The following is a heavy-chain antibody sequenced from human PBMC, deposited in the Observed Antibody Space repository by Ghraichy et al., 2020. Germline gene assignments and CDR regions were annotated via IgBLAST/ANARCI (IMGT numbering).Heavy chain of an antibody. V-gene: IGHV3-7*03. CDR3: ARDSGGYYGDYYFDY. D-gene: IGHD4-17*01. CDR2: IKQDGSEK. Sequence: GESLNISCSTSGFSFSSYWMTWVRQAPGKGLEWVANIKQDGSEKYYVDSVKGRFTISRDNAKNSLYLQMNSLRAEDTAVYYCARDSGGYYGDYYFDYWGQGTLVTVSS. J-gene: IGHJ4*02. CDR1: GFSFSSYW.